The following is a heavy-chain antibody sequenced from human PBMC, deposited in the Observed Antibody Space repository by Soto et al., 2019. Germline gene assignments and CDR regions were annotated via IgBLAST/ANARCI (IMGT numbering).Heavy chain of an antibody. CDR1: GATYSTSA. J-gene: IGHJ4*02. D-gene: IGHD5-12*01. CDR2: INPILGTP. CDR3: ARGGVDVVATSAFDY. Sequence: ASVKVSCKASGATYSTSAISWVRQAPGQGLEWMGGINPILGTPDYAHKFQGRVTITVDESTSTVYMELGSLRSEDTALYFCARGGVDVVATSAFDYWGQGTLVTVSS. V-gene: IGHV1-69*13.